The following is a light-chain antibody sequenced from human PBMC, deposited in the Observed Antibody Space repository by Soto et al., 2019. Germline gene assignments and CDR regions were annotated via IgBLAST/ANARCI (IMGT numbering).Light chain of an antibody. CDR1: QSVSSSY. CDR3: QHYGDSSKT. Sequence: EIVLTQSPGTLSLSPGDRATLSCRASQSVSSSYLAWYQQKPGQAPRLLIFGASSTAAGIPDRFSGSGSGTDFTLTIGRLEPEDFAVYYCQHYGDSSKTFGQGTKVEIK. CDR2: GAS. J-gene: IGKJ1*01. V-gene: IGKV3-20*01.